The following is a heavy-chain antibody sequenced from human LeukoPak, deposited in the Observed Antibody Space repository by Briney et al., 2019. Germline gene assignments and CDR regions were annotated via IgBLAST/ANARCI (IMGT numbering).Heavy chain of an antibody. Sequence: KTSETLSLTCPVSGGSISSYYWSWIRQPPGKALEWIGYIYYSGSSNYNPSLKSRVTMSIDTSKNQFSLKLNSVTAADTAVYYCATGDETSGWYGYWGQGTLVIVSS. J-gene: IGHJ4*02. CDR1: GGSISSYY. CDR3: ATGDETSGWYGY. D-gene: IGHD6-19*01. V-gene: IGHV4-59*08. CDR2: IYYSGSS.